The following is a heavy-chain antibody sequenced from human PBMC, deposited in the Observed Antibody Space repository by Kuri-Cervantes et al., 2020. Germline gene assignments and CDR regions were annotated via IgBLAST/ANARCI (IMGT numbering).Heavy chain of an antibody. CDR2: IYYTGGT. D-gene: IGHD6-19*01. J-gene: IGHJ6*03. Sequence: SETLSLTCTVSSGSIISYYWSWVRQPPGKGLEWIGYIYYTGGTTYNPSLKSRVTISVDTSKNQFSLKLSSVTAADTAVYYCARGHLAVAGFAYYYYYYMDVWGKGTTVTVSS. CDR3: ARGHLAVAGFAYYYYYYMDV. V-gene: IGHV4-59*12. CDR1: SGSIISYY.